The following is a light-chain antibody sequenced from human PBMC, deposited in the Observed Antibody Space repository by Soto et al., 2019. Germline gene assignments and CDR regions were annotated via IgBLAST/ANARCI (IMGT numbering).Light chain of an antibody. J-gene: IGKJ1*01. Sequence: EIVMTQSPLSLPVSPGEPASISCRSNQSLLHSNGFNYLDWYLKKPGQSPQLLIYMGSNRASGVPDRFSGSGSGTDFTVKISRVEAEDVGVYYCMQAVQPPWTFGQGTKVDFK. CDR3: MQAVQPPWT. CDR2: MGS. V-gene: IGKV2-28*01. CDR1: QSLLHSNGFNY.